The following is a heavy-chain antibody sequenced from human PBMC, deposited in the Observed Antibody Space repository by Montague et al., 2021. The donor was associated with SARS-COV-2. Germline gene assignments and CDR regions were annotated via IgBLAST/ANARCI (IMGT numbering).Heavy chain of an antibody. CDR1: GGSISSSSYY. Sequence: SETLSLTCTVSGGSISSSSYYWGWIRQPPGKGLEWIGSIYYSGSTYYNPSLKSRVTISVDTSKNQSSLKLSSVTAAGTAVYYCARRVTGTTVHYYYYGMDVWGQGTTVTVSS. CDR3: ARRVTGTTVHYYYYGMDV. V-gene: IGHV4-39*01. D-gene: IGHD1-20*01. CDR2: IYYSGST. J-gene: IGHJ6*02.